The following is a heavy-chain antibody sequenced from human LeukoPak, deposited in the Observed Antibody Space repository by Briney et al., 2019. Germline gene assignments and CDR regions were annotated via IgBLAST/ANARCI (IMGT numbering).Heavy chain of an antibody. CDR2: IIPIFGTA. CDR1: GGTFSIYA. Sequence: SVTVSFKASGGTFSIYAISWVRQAPGQGLEWMGGIIPIFGTANYAQKVQGRVTITTDESTSTTYMELRSLRSEDTAVYYCARDLGIAVAGNNWFDPWGQGTLVTVSS. V-gene: IGHV1-69*05. CDR3: ARDLGIAVAGNNWFDP. J-gene: IGHJ5*02. D-gene: IGHD6-19*01.